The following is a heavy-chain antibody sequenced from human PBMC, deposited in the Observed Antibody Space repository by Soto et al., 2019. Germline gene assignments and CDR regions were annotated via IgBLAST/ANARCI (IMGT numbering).Heavy chain of an antibody. CDR2: ISASGGST. D-gene: IGHD6-19*01. CDR1: GFTFSNYA. J-gene: IGHJ4*01. Sequence: EVQLLESGGGLVQPGGSLRLSCAASGFTFSNYAMSWVRQAPGKGLEWVSGISASGGSTYYADSVKGRFTISRDNSKNTLYLQMNSLRAEDTAVYYCAKRIPVAGAWVPFDYWGQGTLVTVSS. V-gene: IGHV3-23*01. CDR3: AKRIPVAGAWVPFDY.